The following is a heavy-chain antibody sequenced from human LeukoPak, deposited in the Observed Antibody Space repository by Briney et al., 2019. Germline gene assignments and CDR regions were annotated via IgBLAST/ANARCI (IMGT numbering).Heavy chain of an antibody. D-gene: IGHD3-10*01. V-gene: IGHV1-46*01. CDR1: GDIFIDSH. J-gene: IGHJ4*02. CDR3: ARAKMGVSGREWHD. Sequence: ASVTISCKASGDIFIDSHIHWARQAPGQGLEWLGIITPSSNAATYVQKFQGRVTMTSDMSTTTVFMEMISLTSDDTAVYYCARAKMGVSGREWHDWGQGTLVTVSS. CDR2: ITPSSNAA.